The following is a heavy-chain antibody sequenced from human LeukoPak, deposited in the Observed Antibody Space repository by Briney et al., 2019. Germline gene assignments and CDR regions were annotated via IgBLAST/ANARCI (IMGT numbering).Heavy chain of an antibody. Sequence: GESLKISCKGSGYSFTSYWIGWVRQMPGKGLEWMGIIYPGDSDSRYSPSFQGQVTISADKSISTAYLQWSSLKASGTAMYYCARRYYYDSSGYYYYFDYWGQGTLVTVSS. D-gene: IGHD3-22*01. CDR1: GYSFTSYW. V-gene: IGHV5-51*01. CDR3: ARRYYYDSSGYYYYFDY. CDR2: IYPGDSDS. J-gene: IGHJ4*02.